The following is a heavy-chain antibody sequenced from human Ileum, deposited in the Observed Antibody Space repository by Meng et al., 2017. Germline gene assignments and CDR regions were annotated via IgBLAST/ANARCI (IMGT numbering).Heavy chain of an antibody. Sequence: QVQLQESGPGLLKSSQTLSLTCTVSGGSISIGDYYWSWVRQPPGKGLEWIGYIYYSGSTYYNPSLKSRAIMSVDTSKNHFSLKLSSVTAADTAVYYCARDRGGSYYLDYWGQGTLVTVSS. CDR2: IYYSGST. CDR3: ARDRGGSYYLDY. J-gene: IGHJ4*02. V-gene: IGHV4-30-4*01. CDR1: GGSISIGDYY. D-gene: IGHD2-15*01.